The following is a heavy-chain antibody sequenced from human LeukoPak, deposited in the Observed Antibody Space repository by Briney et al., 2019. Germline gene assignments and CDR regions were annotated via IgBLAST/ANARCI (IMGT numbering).Heavy chain of an antibody. V-gene: IGHV4-59*12. CDR1: GGSISSYY. Sequence: SETLSLTCTVSGGSISSYYWSWIRQPPGKGLEWIGYIYYSGSTNYNPSLKSRVTISVDTSKNQFSLKLSSVTAADTAVYYCARTGLGFTIDYWGQGTLVTVSS. CDR3: ARTGLGFTIDY. J-gene: IGHJ4*02. D-gene: IGHD7-27*01. CDR2: IYYSGST.